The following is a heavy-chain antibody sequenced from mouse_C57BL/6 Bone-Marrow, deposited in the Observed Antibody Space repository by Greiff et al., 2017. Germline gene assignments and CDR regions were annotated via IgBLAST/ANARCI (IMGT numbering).Heavy chain of an antibody. Sequence: VQLQQSGAELVRPGASVKLSCTASGFNIKDDYMPWVKQRPEQGLEWIGWIDPENGDTEYAAKFQGKATITADTSSNTAYLQLSSLTSEDTAVYYCTHYYYGSYYFDYWGQGTTLTVSS. CDR3: THYYYGSYYFDY. D-gene: IGHD1-1*01. J-gene: IGHJ2*01. CDR2: IDPENGDT. CDR1: GFNIKDDY. V-gene: IGHV14-4*01.